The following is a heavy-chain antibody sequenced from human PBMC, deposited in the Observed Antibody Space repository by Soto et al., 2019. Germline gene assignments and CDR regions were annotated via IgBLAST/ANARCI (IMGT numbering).Heavy chain of an antibody. CDR2: IKSKTDGGTT. CDR1: GFTFSNAW. V-gene: IGHV3-15*01. J-gene: IGHJ3*02. CDR3: TTFDVPSLCSSTSCPKNDAFDI. Sequence: GGSLRLSCAASGFTFSNAWMSWVRQAPGKGLEWVGRIKSKTDGGTTDYAAPVKGRFTISRDDSKNTLYLQMNSLKTEDTAVYYCTTFDVPSLCSSTSCPKNDAFDIWGQGTMVTVSS. D-gene: IGHD2-2*01.